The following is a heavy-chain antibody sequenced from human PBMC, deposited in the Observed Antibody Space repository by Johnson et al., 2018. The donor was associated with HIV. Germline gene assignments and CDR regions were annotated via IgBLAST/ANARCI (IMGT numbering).Heavy chain of an antibody. Sequence: MQLVESGGGVVQPGRSLRLSCAASGFTFSSYGMNWVRQAPGKGLEWVSVIYSGGSTYYADSVKGRFTISRDNSKNTLYLQMNSLRVEDTAVYYCARDGESQQLPLGDAFDFWGQGTMVTVSS. CDR2: IYSGGST. V-gene: IGHV3-66*01. D-gene: IGHD6-13*01. CDR3: ARDGESQQLPLGDAFDF. J-gene: IGHJ3*01. CDR1: GFTFSSYG.